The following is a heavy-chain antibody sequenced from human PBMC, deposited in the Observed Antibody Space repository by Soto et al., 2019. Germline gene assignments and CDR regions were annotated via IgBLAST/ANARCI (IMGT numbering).Heavy chain of an antibody. V-gene: IGHV1-8*01. CDR3: ARGASP. CDR2: MSPSTGNT. CDR1: GYTFTTFY. J-gene: IGHJ5*02. Sequence: ASVKVSCKASGYTFTTFYINWVRQAAGQGFEWLGFMSPSTGNTGYAQKLQGRITLTRDTSIDTAYMDLTGLTPDDSAVYYCARGASPWGQGTLVTVSS.